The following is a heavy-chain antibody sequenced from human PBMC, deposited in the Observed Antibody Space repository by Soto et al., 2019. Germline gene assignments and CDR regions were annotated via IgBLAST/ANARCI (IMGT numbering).Heavy chain of an antibody. CDR1: GGTFSTYG. Sequence: QVQLVQSGAEVKKPGSSVKVSCKSSGGTFSTYGFFWVRQAPGQGLEWMGGITPIFGTTNYAQKFQDRVTTTTDVATSPVDMELLSLHSPDTGVCYSVRVVVRVLHAPPGIEHGGSGTVVTGSS. CDR2: ITPIFGTT. J-gene: IGHJ1*01. CDR3: VRVVVRVLHAPPGIEH. V-gene: IGHV1-69*01. D-gene: IGHD3-22*01.